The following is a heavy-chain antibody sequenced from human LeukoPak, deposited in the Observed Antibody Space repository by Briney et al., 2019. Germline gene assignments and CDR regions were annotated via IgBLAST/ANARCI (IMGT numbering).Heavy chain of an antibody. CDR3: ARQETGSSAYVPSHMDV. J-gene: IGHJ6*03. Sequence: SETLSLTCSVSGDSFTNTNFHWGWIRQPPGKGLEWIGTLYYSGSTYYNPSLKSRVTISVDTSKNQLSLSLYAVTAADTAVYYCARQETGSSAYVPSHMDVWGTGTTVTVSS. CDR1: GDSFTNTNFH. CDR2: LYYSGST. V-gene: IGHV4-39*01. D-gene: IGHD5-12*01.